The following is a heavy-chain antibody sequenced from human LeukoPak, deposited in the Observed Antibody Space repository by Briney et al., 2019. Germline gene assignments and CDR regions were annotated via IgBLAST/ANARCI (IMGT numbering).Heavy chain of an antibody. V-gene: IGHV3-7*03. CDR2: IKQDGSEK. J-gene: IGHJ4*02. D-gene: IGHD5-12*01. CDR1: GFTFSSYW. Sequence: PGGSLRLSCAASGFTFSSYWMSWVRQAPGKGLEWVANIKQDGSEKYYVDSVKGRFTISRDNAKNSLYLQMNSLRAEDTAVYYCARVGTFATRRGYSGYEEWGQGTLVTVSS. CDR3: ARVGTFATRRGYSGYEE.